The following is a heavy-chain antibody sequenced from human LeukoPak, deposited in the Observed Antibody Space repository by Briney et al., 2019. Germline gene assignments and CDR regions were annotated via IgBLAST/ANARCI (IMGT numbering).Heavy chain of an antibody. D-gene: IGHD6-19*01. CDR2: IKTDGSIT. Sequence: GGSLRLSCAASGFSFSVYWMHWVRHAPGKGPVWVSRIKTDGSITDYADFVKGRFTISRDNAKNSLYLQMNSLRAEDTAVYYCARGTSTGYSSGWYAYWGQGTLVTVSS. CDR3: ARGTSTGYSSGWYAY. V-gene: IGHV3-74*01. CDR1: GFSFSVYW. J-gene: IGHJ4*02.